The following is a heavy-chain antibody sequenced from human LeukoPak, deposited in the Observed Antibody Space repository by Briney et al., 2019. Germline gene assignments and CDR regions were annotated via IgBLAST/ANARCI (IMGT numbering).Heavy chain of an antibody. CDR1: GFTFSSYA. J-gene: IGHJ4*02. CDR2: ISYDGSNK. V-gene: IGHV3-30-3*01. CDR3: ARDFFPSYYYDSSGYPDY. Sequence: GGSLRLSCAASGFTFSSYAMHWVRQAPGKGLEWVAVISYDGSNKYYADSVKGRFTISRDNSKNTLYLQMNSLRAEDTAVYYCARDFFPSYYYDSSGYPDYWGQGTLVTVSS. D-gene: IGHD3-22*01.